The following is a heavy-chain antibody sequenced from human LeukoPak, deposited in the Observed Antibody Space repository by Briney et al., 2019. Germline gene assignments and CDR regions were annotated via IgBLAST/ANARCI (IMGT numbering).Heavy chain of an antibody. V-gene: IGHV1-69*13. Sequence: ASVKVSCKASGGTFSSYAISWVRQAPGQGLEWMGGIIPIFGTANYAQKFQGRVTITADESTSTAYMELSSLRSEDTAVYYCARDARSVAGYNWFDPWGQGTLVTVSS. CDR3: ARDARSVAGYNWFDP. CDR1: GGTFSSYA. J-gene: IGHJ5*02. CDR2: IIPIFGTA. D-gene: IGHD6-19*01.